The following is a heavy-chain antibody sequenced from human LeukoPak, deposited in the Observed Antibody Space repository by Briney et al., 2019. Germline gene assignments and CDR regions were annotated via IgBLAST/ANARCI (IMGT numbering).Heavy chain of an antibody. CDR2: IHYSGST. V-gene: IGHV4-59*11. J-gene: IGHJ6*02. CDR1: GGSISSHY. Sequence: SETLSLTCTVSGGSISSHYWSWLRQPPGKGLEWIGYIHYSGSTNYNPSLKSRVTISVDTSKNQFSLKLSSVTAADTAVYYCAREDYYYYGMDVWGQGTTVTVSS. CDR3: AREDYYYYGMDV.